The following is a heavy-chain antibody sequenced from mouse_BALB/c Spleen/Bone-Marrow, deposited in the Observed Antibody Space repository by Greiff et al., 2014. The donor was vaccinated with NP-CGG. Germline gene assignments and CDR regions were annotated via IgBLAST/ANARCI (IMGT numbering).Heavy chain of an antibody. CDR3: ARPDYYGYLNY. J-gene: IGHJ2*01. D-gene: IGHD1-1*01. Sequence: EVHLVESGGGLVQPGGSLKLSCAASGFDFSRYWMSWVRQAPCKGLEWIGEINPDSSTINYTPSLKDKFIISRDNAKNTLYLRLNKVRSEDTALYYCARPDYYGYLNYWGQGTTLTVSS. V-gene: IGHV4-1*02. CDR2: INPDSSTI. CDR1: GFDFSRYW.